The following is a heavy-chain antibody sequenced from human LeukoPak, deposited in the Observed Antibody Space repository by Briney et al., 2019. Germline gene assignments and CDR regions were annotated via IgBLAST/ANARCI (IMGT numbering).Heavy chain of an antibody. D-gene: IGHD3-3*01. Sequence: PSETLSHTCTVSGGSISSYYWSRIRQPPGKGLEWIGYIYYSGSTNYSPSLKSRVTISVDTSKNQFSLKLGSVTAADTAVYYCARLVPERFFQLNPEGYYDYWGQGTLVTVSS. J-gene: IGHJ4*02. V-gene: IGHV4-59*08. CDR2: IYYSGST. CDR3: ARLVPERFFQLNPEGYYDY. CDR1: GGSISSYY.